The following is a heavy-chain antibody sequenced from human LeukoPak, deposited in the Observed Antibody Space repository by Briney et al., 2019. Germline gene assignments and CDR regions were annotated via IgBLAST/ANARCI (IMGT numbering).Heavy chain of an antibody. CDR2: IYYSGST. CDR3: ASHRRSRITIFGVVIRDY. CDR1: GGSISSSSYY. J-gene: IGHJ4*02. D-gene: IGHD3-3*01. Sequence: SETLSPTCTVSGGSISSSSYYWGWIRQPPGKGLEWIGSIYYSGSTYYNPSLKSRVTISVDTSKNQFSLKLSSVTAADTAVYYCASHRRSRITIFGVVIRDYWGQGTLVTVSS. V-gene: IGHV4-39*01.